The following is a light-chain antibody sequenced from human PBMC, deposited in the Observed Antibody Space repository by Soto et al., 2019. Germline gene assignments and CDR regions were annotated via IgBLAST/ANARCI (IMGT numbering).Light chain of an antibody. CDR2: AAS. CDR3: QQYYSYHLT. J-gene: IGKJ1*01. CDR1: QGISSY. V-gene: IGKV1-8*01. Sequence: AIRMTQSPSSLSASTGDRVTITCRASQGISSYLAWYQQKPGKAPKLLIYAASTLQSGVPPRFSGSGSGTDFTLTISCLQSDDFETYYCQQYYSYHLTFGKGTKVDIX.